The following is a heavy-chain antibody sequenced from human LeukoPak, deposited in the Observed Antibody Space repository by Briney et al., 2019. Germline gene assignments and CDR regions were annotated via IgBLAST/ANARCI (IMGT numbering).Heavy chain of an antibody. Sequence: GGSLRLSCAASRFTFSDYYMSWIRQAPGKGLEWVSYISSSSSYTNYADSVKGRFTISRDNAKNSLYLQMNSLRAEDTAVYYCARASNYDILTGYPYYGMDVWGQGTTVTVSS. J-gene: IGHJ6*02. V-gene: IGHV3-11*05. CDR1: RFTFSDYY. CDR3: ARASNYDILTGYPYYGMDV. CDR2: ISSSSSYT. D-gene: IGHD3-9*01.